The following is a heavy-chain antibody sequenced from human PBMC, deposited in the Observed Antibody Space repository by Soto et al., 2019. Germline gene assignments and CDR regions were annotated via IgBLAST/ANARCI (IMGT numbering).Heavy chain of an antibody. D-gene: IGHD2-21*02. CDR2: ISGSGGST. J-gene: IGHJ4*02. CDR1: GVTISSHG. CDR3: AKSGANLNIVVVTAIYYFNY. Sequence: GVPLLLSCAAAGVTISSHGMSWVSQASGKGLEWVSAISGSGGSTYYADSVKGRFTISRDNSKNTLYLQMNSLRAEDTAVYYCAKSGANLNIVVVTAIYYFNYWVQGTLVTVSS. V-gene: IGHV3-23*01.